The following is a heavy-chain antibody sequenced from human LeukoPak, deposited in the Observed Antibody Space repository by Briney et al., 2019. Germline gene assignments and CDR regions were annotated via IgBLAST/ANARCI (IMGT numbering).Heavy chain of an antibody. CDR2: INHSGST. CDR3: ARVLRSYYYGSGSLGDWFDP. J-gene: IGHJ5*02. CDR1: GDSISSGIHY. D-gene: IGHD3-10*01. V-gene: IGHV4-39*07. Sequence: SETLSLTCTVSGDSISSGIHYWTWIRQPPGKGLEWIGEINHSGSTNYNPSLKSRVTISVDTSKNQFSLKLSSVTAADTAVYNCARVLRSYYYGSGSLGDWFDPWGQGTLVTVSS.